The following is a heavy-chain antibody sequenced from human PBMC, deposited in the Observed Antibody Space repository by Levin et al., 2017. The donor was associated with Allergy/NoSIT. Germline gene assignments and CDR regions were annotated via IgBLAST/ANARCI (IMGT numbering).Heavy chain of an antibody. Sequence: LSQTLSLTCTVSGGSISSSSYYWGWIRQPPGKGLEWIGNIYYSGSTYYNPSLKSRVTISVDTSKNQFSLKVSSVTAADTAVYYCARDEMVHEIQYYYGMDVWGQGTTVTVSS. D-gene: IGHD2-8*01. V-gene: IGHV4-39*07. CDR3: ARDEMVHEIQYYYGMDV. CDR1: GGSISSSSYY. CDR2: IYYSGST. J-gene: IGHJ6*02.